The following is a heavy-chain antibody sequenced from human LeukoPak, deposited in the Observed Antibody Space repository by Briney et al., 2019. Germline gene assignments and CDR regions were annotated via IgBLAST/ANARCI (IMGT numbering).Heavy chain of an antibody. J-gene: IGHJ4*02. Sequence: SVKVSCKASGGTFIKYSISWVRQRPGQGLEWMGGITPLFGTANYAQKFQGRVTITADESTSTAYMELSSLRSEDTAVYYCASLTHGDYEIDYWGQGTLVTVSS. CDR3: ASLTHGDYEIDY. CDR1: GGTFIKYS. CDR2: ITPLFGTA. V-gene: IGHV1-69*13. D-gene: IGHD4-17*01.